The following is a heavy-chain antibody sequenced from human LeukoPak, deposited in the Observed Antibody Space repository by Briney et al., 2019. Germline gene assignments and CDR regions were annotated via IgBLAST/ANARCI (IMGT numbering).Heavy chain of an antibody. D-gene: IGHD5-12*01. J-gene: IGHJ6*03. CDR3: ARRSGYDSDVYYYMDV. CDR1: GFTFISYA. V-gene: IGHV3-7*01. CDR2: IKQDGSEK. Sequence: PGGSLRLSCAASGFTFISYAIHCVRQAPGKGLERVANIKQDGSEKYYVDSVKGRFTISRDNAKNSLYLQMNSLRAEDTAVYYCARRSGYDSDVYYYMDVWGKGTTVTVSS.